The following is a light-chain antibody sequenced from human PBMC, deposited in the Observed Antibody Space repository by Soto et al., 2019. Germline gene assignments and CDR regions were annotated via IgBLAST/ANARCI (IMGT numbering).Light chain of an antibody. J-gene: IGLJ1*01. CDR1: SSNIGAGYD. CDR3: QPYDSSRRGSYA. CDR2: GNS. V-gene: IGLV1-40*01. Sequence: QSALTQPPSVSGAPGQRVTISCTGSSSNIGAGYDVHWYQQLPGTAPKLLIYGNSNRPSGVPDRFSGSKSGNSASLAITGLQAEDEADYYFQPYDSSRRGSYAFRTGTKVTVL.